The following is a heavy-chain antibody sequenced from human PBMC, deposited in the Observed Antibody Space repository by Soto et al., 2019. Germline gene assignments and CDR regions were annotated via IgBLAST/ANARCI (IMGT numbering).Heavy chain of an antibody. CDR3: ARERPDGARLDP. V-gene: IGHV4-30-2*05. D-gene: IGHD6-6*01. CDR2: IYHSGST. CDR1: GGSISSGGYS. Sequence: SETLSLTCAVSGGSISSGGYSWSWIRQPPGKGLEWIGYIYHSGSTYYNPSLKSRVTISVDTSKNQFSLKLSSVTAADTAVYYCARERPDGARLDPWGQGTLVTLSS. J-gene: IGHJ5*02.